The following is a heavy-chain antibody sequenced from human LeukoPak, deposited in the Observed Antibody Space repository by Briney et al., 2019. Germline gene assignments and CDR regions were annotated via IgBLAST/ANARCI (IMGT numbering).Heavy chain of an antibody. D-gene: IGHD1-26*01. Sequence: GGSLRLSCAASGFTVSSNYMSWVRQAPGKGLEWGSVIYSGGSTYYADSVKGRFTISRDNSKNTLYLQMNSLRAEDTAVYYCARELARGLLSYEVFDYWGQGTLVTVSS. CDR2: IYSGGST. CDR1: GFTVSSNY. J-gene: IGHJ4*02. CDR3: ARELARGLLSYEVFDY. V-gene: IGHV3-66*01.